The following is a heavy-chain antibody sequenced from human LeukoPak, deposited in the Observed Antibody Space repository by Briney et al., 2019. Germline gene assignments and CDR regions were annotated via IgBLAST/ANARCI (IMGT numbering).Heavy chain of an antibody. CDR1: GFTFDDYA. V-gene: IGHV3-9*01. CDR3: ARGQYGMDV. Sequence: GRSLRLSCAASGFTFDDYAMHWVRHAPGKGLEWVSGISWNSGSIGYADSVKGRFTISRDNAKNSLYLQMNSLRAEDTAVYYCARGQYGMDVWGQGTTVTVSS. J-gene: IGHJ6*02. CDR2: ISWNSGSI.